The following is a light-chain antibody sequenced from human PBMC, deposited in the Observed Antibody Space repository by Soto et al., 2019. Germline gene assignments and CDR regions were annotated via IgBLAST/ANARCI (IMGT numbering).Light chain of an antibody. CDR3: QQYDGSLWT. V-gene: IGKV3-20*01. CDR1: QSVSSSY. J-gene: IGKJ1*01. Sequence: EIVLTQSPGTLSLSPKERSTLSCRASQSVSSSYLAWYQQKPGQAPRLLIFGASNRATGIPDSFSGSGSGTDFTLTISRLEPEDFAVYYCQQYDGSLWTFGQGTKV. CDR2: GAS.